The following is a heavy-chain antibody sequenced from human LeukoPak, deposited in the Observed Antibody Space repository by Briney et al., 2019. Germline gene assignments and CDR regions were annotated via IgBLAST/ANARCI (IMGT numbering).Heavy chain of an antibody. CDR3: AKTPWGSPFDP. D-gene: IGHD3-16*01. CDR2: ISSSSSTI. CDR1: GFTFSSYS. Sequence: GGSLRLSCAASGFTFSSYSMNWVRQAPGKGLEWVSYISSSSSTIYYADSVKGRFTISRDNAKNSLYLQMNSLRAEDTAVYYCAKTPWGSPFDPWGQGTLVTVSS. J-gene: IGHJ5*02. V-gene: IGHV3-48*04.